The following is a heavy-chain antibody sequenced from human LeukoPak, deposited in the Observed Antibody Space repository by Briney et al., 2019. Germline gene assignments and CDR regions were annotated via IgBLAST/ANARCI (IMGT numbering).Heavy chain of an antibody. J-gene: IGHJ4*02. D-gene: IGHD3-22*01. Sequence: QSGGSLRLSCVASGFTFSTYTMNWIRQAPGKGLEWVSGSIGSGGSAFYADSVKGRFSISRDNSKNTLYLQMNSLRAEDTAVYYCAKDRNYYYDSSGYYSYYFDYWGQGTLVTVSS. CDR3: AKDRNYYYDSSGYYSYYFDY. CDR2: SIGSGGSA. CDR1: GFTFSTYT. V-gene: IGHV3-23*01.